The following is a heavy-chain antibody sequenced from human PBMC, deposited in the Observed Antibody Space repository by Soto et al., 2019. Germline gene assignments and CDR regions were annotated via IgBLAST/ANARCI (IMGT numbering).Heavy chain of an antibody. CDR1: GYTFTAYA. Sequence: QVQLVQSGAEVKKPGASVRVSCKASGYTFTAYAMDWVRQTPGQRLEWVGWINVGTGDTEYSQQFQGRVNNTRDTSARTLYMELSSLRSEDTAVYYCARDVDTSMSAPLDYWGQGSLVTVSS. V-gene: IGHV1-3*01. J-gene: IGHJ4*02. CDR2: INVGTGDT. CDR3: ARDVDTSMSAPLDY. D-gene: IGHD5-18*01.